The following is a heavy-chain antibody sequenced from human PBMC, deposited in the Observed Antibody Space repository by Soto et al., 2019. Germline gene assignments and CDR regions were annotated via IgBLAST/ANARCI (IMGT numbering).Heavy chain of an antibody. CDR1: GGSISSYY. CDR2: INHSGST. J-gene: IGHJ4*02. D-gene: IGHD5-18*01. Sequence: SETLSLTCTVSGGSISSYYWSWIRQPPGKGLEWIGEINHSGSTNYNPSLKSRVTISVDTSKNQFSLKLSSVTAADTAVYYCARHRYSYGVYYFDYWGQGTLVTVSS. CDR3: ARHRYSYGVYYFDY. V-gene: IGHV4-34*01.